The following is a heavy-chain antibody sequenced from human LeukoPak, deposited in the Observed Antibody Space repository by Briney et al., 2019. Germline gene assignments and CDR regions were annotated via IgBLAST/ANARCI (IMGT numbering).Heavy chain of an antibody. CDR2: IIPMFGTA. Sequence: SVKVSCNASGGTFSSNAISWVRQAPGQGLEWMGGIIPMFGTANYAQKFQGRVTITADESTSTAYMELSSLRSEDTAVYYCARIEGGTFTYDYWGQGTLVTVSS. CDR1: GGTFSSNA. D-gene: IGHD2-15*01. CDR3: ARIEGGTFTYDY. J-gene: IGHJ4*02. V-gene: IGHV1-69*13.